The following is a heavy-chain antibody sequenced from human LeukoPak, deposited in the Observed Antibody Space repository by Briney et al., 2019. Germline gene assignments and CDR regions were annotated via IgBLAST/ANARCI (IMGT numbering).Heavy chain of an antibody. J-gene: IGHJ4*02. D-gene: IGHD3-22*01. CDR3: ARPEYYYDSSGYYSH. CDR1: GFTFSSYA. CDR2: ISYDGSNK. Sequence: GGSLRLSCAASGFTFSSYAMHWVRQAPGKGLEWVAVISYDGSNKYYADSVKGRFTISRDNSKNTLYLQMNSLRAEDTAVYYCARPEYYYDSSGYYSHWGQGTLVTVSS. V-gene: IGHV3-30*04.